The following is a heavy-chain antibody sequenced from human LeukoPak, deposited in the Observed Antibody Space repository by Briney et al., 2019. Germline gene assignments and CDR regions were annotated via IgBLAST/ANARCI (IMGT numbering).Heavy chain of an antibody. CDR1: GGSISSGDYD. V-gene: IGHV4-30-4*01. CDR3: ARVRDGDYSYYFDY. J-gene: IGHJ4*02. Sequence: SETLSLTCTVSGGSISSGDYDWGWIRQPPGKGLEWIVYIYYSGSTYYNPSLKSQVTMSVDTSKNQFSLKLSSVTAADTAVYYCARVRDGDYSYYFDYWGQGTLVTVSS. D-gene: IGHD4-17*01. CDR2: IYYSGST.